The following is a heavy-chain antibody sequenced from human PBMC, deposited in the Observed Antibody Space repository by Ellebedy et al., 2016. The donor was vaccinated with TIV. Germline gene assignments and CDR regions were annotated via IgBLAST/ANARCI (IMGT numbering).Heavy chain of an antibody. CDR2: IGSSAYTT. CDR3: AKDVRYTTGWGGALDI. V-gene: IGHV3-23*01. Sequence: GESLKISCAASGFNFGGHAMKWVRQAPGKGLEWVSSIGSSAYTTHYADSVKGRFTISRDNSRNTLYLTMNSLRGEDTAVYFCAKDVRYTTGWGGALDIWGQGAMVTVSS. D-gene: IGHD2-8*02. J-gene: IGHJ3*02. CDR1: GFNFGGHA.